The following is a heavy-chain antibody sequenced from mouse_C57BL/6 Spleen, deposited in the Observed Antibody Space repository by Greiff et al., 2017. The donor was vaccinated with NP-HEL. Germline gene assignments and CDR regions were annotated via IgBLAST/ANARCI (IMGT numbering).Heavy chain of an antibody. Sequence: VQLQQSGAELVKPGASVKLSCTASGFNIKDYYMHWVKQRTEQGLEWIGRIDPEAGDTKYAPKFQGKATITADTSSNTAYLQLSSQTSEDTAVCYCARSGMVTTPFAYWGQGTLVTVSA. CDR3: ARSGMVTTPFAY. CDR1: GFNIKDYY. D-gene: IGHD2-3*01. J-gene: IGHJ3*01. V-gene: IGHV14-2*01. CDR2: IDPEAGDT.